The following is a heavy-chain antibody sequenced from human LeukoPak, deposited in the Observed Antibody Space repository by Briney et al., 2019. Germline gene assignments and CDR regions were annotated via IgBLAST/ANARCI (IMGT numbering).Heavy chain of an antibody. CDR3: ARREWELLGPLSDAFDI. J-gene: IGHJ3*02. Sequence: SETLSLTCPVSGGSIRSYYWSWIRQPPGKGLEWFGYIYYSGSTNYNPSLKSRVTISVDTSKNQFSLKLSSVTAADTAVYYCARREWELLGPLSDAFDIWGQGTMVTVSS. V-gene: IGHV4-59*01. D-gene: IGHD1-26*01. CDR1: GGSIRSYY. CDR2: IYYSGST.